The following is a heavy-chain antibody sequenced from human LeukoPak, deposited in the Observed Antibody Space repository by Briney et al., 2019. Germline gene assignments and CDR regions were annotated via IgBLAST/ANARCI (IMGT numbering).Heavy chain of an antibody. J-gene: IGHJ4*02. CDR2: IYAGGNT. CDR3: ARGDDSGYYDYFDY. D-gene: IGHD3-22*01. Sequence: GGSLRLSCAASGFTVDSNYLSWVRQAPGKGLEWVSTIYAGGNTYYAASVKGRFTISRDFSKNTVFLHMNSLRAEDTAMYYCARGDDSGYYDYFDYWGQGALVTVSS. CDR1: GFTVDSNY. V-gene: IGHV3-53*01.